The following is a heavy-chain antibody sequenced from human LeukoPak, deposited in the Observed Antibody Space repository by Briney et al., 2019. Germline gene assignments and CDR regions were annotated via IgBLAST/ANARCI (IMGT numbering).Heavy chain of an antibody. D-gene: IGHD5-12*01. V-gene: IGHV1-69*01. Sequence: SVKVSCKASGGTFSSYAISWVRQAPGQGLEWMGGIIPIFGTANNAQKFQGRVTITADESTSTAYMELSSLRSEDTAVYYCARDLRGYSGYAYWGQGTLVTVSS. CDR1: GGTFSSYA. J-gene: IGHJ4*02. CDR2: IIPIFGTA. CDR3: ARDLRGYSGYAY.